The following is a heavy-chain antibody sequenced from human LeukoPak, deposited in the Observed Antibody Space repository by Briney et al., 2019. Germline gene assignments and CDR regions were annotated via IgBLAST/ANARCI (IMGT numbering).Heavy chain of an antibody. CDR3: ARGENSKTYPVSGY. V-gene: IGHV3-30*03. D-gene: IGHD2/OR15-2a*01. Sequence: GKSLRLSCAASGFTFSSYGMHWVRQAPGKGLEWVAVISYDGSSKYYIDSVRGRFTISRDNSKNTLYLQMNSLRAEDTAVYYCARGENSKTYPVSGYWGQGTLVTVSS. CDR2: ISYDGSSK. J-gene: IGHJ4*02. CDR1: GFTFSSYG.